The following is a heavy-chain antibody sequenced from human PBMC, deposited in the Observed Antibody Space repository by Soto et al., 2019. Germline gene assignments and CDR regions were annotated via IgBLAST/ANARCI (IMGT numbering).Heavy chain of an antibody. D-gene: IGHD3-22*01. J-gene: IGHJ4*02. CDR1: DGSISNFY. CDR2: ISSSGNT. Sequence: SETLSLTCTVSDGSISNFYWSWIRQPPGKGLEWIGYISSSGNTNYNPSLKSRVSISVDTSKNQFSLNLTSVTAANTAVYYCARAPMVLTRSYFDSWGQGTPVTVSS. V-gene: IGHV4-59*01. CDR3: ARAPMVLTRSYFDS.